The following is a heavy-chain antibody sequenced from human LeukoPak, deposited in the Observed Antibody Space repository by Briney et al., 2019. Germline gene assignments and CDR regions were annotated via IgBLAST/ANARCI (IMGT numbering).Heavy chain of an antibody. CDR1: GFTFSSYW. V-gene: IGHV3-7*02. CDR3: AVGVYYFDY. J-gene: IGHJ4*02. CDR2: IKQDGSEK. Sequence: QSGGSLILSCAASGFTFSSYWMSWVRQAPGKGLEWVANIKQDGSEKYYVDSVKGRFTISRDNAKNSLCLQMNSLRAEDTAVYYCAVGVYYFDYWGQGTLVTVSS. D-gene: IGHD3-10*01.